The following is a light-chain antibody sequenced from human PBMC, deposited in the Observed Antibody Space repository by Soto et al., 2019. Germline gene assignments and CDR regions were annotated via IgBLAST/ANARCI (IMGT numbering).Light chain of an antibody. V-gene: IGKV3-15*01. CDR3: QQYYAWPRT. CDR2: GAV. J-gene: IGKJ2*01. Sequence: EIVMTQSPVTLSVSPGERATLSCRASRSVGGDLAWYQQIPGQAPRLLIYGAVTRATGVAARFSGGGSGTEFTLTVDSLQSEDLAIYYCQQYYAWPRTFGQGTKLEI. CDR1: RSVGGD.